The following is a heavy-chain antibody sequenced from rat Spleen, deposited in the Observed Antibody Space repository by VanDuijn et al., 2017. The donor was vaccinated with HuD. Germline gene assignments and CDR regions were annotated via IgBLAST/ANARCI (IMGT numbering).Heavy chain of an antibody. CDR2: ISPSGGST. D-gene: IGHD1-6*01. Sequence: EVQLVESGGGLVQPGRSLKLSCAASGFTFSDYAMAWIRQAPTKGLEWVASISPSGGSTYYRDSVKGRFTVSRDNAKSTLYLQMDSLRSEDTATYYCARHALMYTTDPFAYWGQGTLVTVSS. J-gene: IGHJ3*01. CDR3: ARHALMYTTDPFAY. V-gene: IGHV5S23*01. CDR1: GFTFSDYA.